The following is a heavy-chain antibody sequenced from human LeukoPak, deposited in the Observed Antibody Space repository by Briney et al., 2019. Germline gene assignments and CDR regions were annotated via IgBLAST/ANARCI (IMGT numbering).Heavy chain of an antibody. CDR3: ARDELHILSGYYYFDQ. CDR2: ITTKSSST. CDR1: GFTVSSNY. D-gene: IGHD3-9*01. Sequence: SGGSLRLSCAVSGFTVSSNYMSWVRQAPGKGLEWISSITTKSSSTYYADSVKGRFTISRDDAKNSLYLQMNSLRAEDTAVYYCARDELHILSGYYYFDQWGQGTLVTVSS. J-gene: IGHJ4*02. V-gene: IGHV3-21*01.